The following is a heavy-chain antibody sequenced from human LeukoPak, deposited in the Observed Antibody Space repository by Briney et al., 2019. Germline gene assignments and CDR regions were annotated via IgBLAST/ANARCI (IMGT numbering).Heavy chain of an antibody. V-gene: IGHV3-30-3*01. J-gene: IGHJ4*02. CDR3: ARGGSYLSPLGYFDY. CDR2: ILYDGSNK. D-gene: IGHD1-26*01. CDR1: VFTFSIYA. Sequence: GRSLRLSCAAPVFTFSIYAMHWVPHAPREGLGWVSVILYDGSNKYYADSVKGRFTISRDNSKNTLYLQMNSLRAEDTAVYYCARGGSYLSPLGYFDYWGQGTLVTVSS.